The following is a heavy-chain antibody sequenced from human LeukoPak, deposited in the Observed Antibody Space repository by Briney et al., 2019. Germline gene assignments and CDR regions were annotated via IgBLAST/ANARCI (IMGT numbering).Heavy chain of an antibody. J-gene: IGHJ1*01. CDR3: ARDNYYYGSGSYYYFQH. V-gene: IGHV3-21*01. Sequence: GGSLRLSCAASGFTFSSYSMTWVRQAPGKGLEWVSSISSSSSYIYYADSVKGRFTISRDNAKNSLYLQMNSLRAEDTAVYYCARDNYYYGSGSYYYFQHWGQGTLVTVSS. CDR2: ISSSSSYI. CDR1: GFTFSSYS. D-gene: IGHD3-10*01.